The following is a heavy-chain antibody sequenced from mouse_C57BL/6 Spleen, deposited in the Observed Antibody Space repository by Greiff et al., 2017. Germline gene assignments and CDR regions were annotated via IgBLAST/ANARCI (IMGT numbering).Heavy chain of an antibody. CDR2: IYPGDGDT. CDR1: GYTFTSYW. V-gene: IGHV1-82*01. Sequence: VQLQQPGAELVMPGASVKLSCKASGYTFTSYWMHWVKQRPGKGLEWIGRIYPGDGDTNYNGKFKGKATLTADKSSSTAYMQLSSLTSEDSAVYFCAREDYSNYWYAMDYWGQGTSVTVSS. D-gene: IGHD2-5*01. CDR3: AREDYSNYWYAMDY. J-gene: IGHJ4*01.